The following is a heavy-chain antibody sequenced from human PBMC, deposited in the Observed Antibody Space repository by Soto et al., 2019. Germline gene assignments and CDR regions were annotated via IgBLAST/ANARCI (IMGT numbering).Heavy chain of an antibody. J-gene: IGHJ5*02. CDR1: GGSISSFAYY. CDR3: ARRERYYGSPGWFDP. Sequence: SETLSLTCAVSGGSISSFAYYWGWIRQPPGKGLEWIGTFYYNENTYYNPSLKSRVTISVDTAKNQFSLNLRSVTAADTAIYFCARRERYYGSPGWFDPWGQGTLVTVSS. V-gene: IGHV4-39*01. CDR2: FYYNENT. D-gene: IGHD3-10*01.